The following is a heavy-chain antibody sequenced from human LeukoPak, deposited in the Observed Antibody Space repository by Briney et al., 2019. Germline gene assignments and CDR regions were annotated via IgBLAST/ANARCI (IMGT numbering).Heavy chain of an antibody. V-gene: IGHV4-59*01. CDR1: GDSINKNY. Sequence: PSQTLSLTCTVSGDSINKNYWSWVRQSPGKGLEWIGYIYYIGSTNYNPSLASRITISLDTSKSQFSLKLNSVTAADTAIYFCARVNTGKVTLDYWGQGILVTVSS. D-gene: IGHD1-14*01. CDR3: ARVNTGKVTLDY. J-gene: IGHJ4*02. CDR2: IYYIGST.